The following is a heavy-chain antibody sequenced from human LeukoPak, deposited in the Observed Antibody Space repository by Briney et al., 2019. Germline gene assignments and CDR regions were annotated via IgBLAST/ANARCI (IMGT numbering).Heavy chain of an antibody. CDR2: IRYDGSIK. CDR3: AKGLKTAVGPYKGYHYYMDV. Sequence: GGSLRLSCAAAGFTFSSYDLHWVRQAPGKGLEWVAFIRYDGSIKYYTDSVKGRFTISRDNSMNTLYLQMNSLRGEDTAIYYCAKGLKTAVGPYKGYHYYMDVWGKGTTVTVSS. CDR1: GFTFSSYD. V-gene: IGHV3-30*02. J-gene: IGHJ6*03. D-gene: IGHD5-18*01.